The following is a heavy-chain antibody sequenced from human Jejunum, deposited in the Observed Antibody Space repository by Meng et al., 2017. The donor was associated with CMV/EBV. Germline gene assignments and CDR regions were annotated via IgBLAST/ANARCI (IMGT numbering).Heavy chain of an antibody. CDR3: ARGYSSLDY. CDR2: ISYSGTT. CDR1: GDAVTTRGNF. Sequence: LTCTVAGDAVTTRGNFWSWVRQSPGKGLEWIGYISYSGTTQYNPSFESRVSMLADTSNSQFSLKLTSVTVADTAVYFCARGYSSLDYWGQGTLVTVSS. J-gene: IGHJ4*02. D-gene: IGHD5-18*01. V-gene: IGHV4-61*08.